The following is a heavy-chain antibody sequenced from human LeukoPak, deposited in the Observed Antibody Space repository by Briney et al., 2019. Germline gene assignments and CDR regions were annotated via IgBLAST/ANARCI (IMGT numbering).Heavy chain of an antibody. Sequence: PSETLSLTCTVSGGSISSGGYYWSWIRQHPGKGLEWLGYIYYSGSTYYNPSLKSRVTISVDTSKNQFSLKLSSVTAADTAVYYCARGLRYFDWLLEGFDYWGQGTLVTVSS. CDR3: ARGLRYFDWLLEGFDY. CDR2: IYYSGST. V-gene: IGHV4-31*03. J-gene: IGHJ4*02. CDR1: GGSISSGGYY. D-gene: IGHD3-9*01.